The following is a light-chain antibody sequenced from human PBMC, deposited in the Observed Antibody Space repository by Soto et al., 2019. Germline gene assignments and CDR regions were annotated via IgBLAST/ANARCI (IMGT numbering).Light chain of an antibody. Sequence: NFMLTLPHSVSESPGKTVIISCTRSSGSIASNYVQWYQQRPGSSPTTVIYEDNQRPSGVPDRFSGSIDSSSNSASLTISGLETEDEADYYCQSYDATNQVFGGGTKLTVL. J-gene: IGLJ3*02. CDR3: QSYDATNQV. CDR1: SGSIASNY. CDR2: EDN. V-gene: IGLV6-57*01.